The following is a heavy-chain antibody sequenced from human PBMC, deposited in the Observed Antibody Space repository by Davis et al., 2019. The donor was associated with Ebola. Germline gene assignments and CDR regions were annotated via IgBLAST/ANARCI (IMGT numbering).Heavy chain of an antibody. V-gene: IGHV4-61*08. Sequence: PSETLSLTCTVSGGSISSGGYYWSWIRQHPGKGLEWIGYIYYSGSTNYNPSLKSRVTISVDTSKNQFSLELSSVTAADTAVYYCARGYSGSYFRDAFDIWGQGTMVTVSS. CDR1: GGSISSGGYY. CDR3: ARGYSGSYFRDAFDI. J-gene: IGHJ3*02. D-gene: IGHD1-26*01. CDR2: IYYSGST.